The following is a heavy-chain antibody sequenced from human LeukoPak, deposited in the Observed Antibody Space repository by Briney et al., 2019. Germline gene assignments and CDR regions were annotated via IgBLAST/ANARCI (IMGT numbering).Heavy chain of an antibody. D-gene: IGHD2-2*01. J-gene: IGHJ4*02. CDR1: GGSISSHY. CDR3: ARDSRLGNYFDY. V-gene: IGHV4-59*11. Sequence: KSSEALSLTCTVSGGSISSHYWSWIRQPPGKGLEWIGYISYTGSTNYIPSLKSRVTISVDTSKNQFSLRLTSVTAADTAVYYCARDSRLGNYFDYWGQGTLVTVSS. CDR2: ISYTGST.